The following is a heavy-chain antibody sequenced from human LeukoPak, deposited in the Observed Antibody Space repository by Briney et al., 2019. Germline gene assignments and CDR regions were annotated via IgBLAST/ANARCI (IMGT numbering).Heavy chain of an antibody. Sequence: ASVKVSCKASGGTFSSYAISWVRQAPGQGLEWMGRIIPIFGTANYAQKFQGRVTITTDESTSTAYMELSSLRSEDTAVYYCARDTYCGGDCYSFDYWGQGILVTVSS. CDR1: GGTFSSYA. CDR2: IIPIFGTA. CDR3: ARDTYCGGDCYSFDY. D-gene: IGHD2-21*02. V-gene: IGHV1-69*05. J-gene: IGHJ4*02.